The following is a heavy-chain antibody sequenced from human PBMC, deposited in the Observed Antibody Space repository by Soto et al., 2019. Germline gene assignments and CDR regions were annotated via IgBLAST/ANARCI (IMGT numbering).Heavy chain of an antibody. CDR1: GYTFTTYG. J-gene: IGHJ6*02. CDR2: ISGYNGKT. Sequence: QVQLVQSGAEVKKPGASVKVSCKASGYTFTTYGISWVRQAPGQGLEWMGWISGYNGKTNYAQKLQGRVTMTTDTSTTTAYMELRSLRSDDTAVYYCARAGHYYDTNAYSGYYYYGLDVWGQGTTVTVSS. V-gene: IGHV1-18*04. D-gene: IGHD3-22*01. CDR3: ARAGHYYDTNAYSGYYYYGLDV.